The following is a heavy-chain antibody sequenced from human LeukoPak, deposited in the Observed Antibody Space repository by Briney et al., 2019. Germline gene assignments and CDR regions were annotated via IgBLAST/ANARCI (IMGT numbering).Heavy chain of an antibody. CDR1: GGSFSGYY. J-gene: IGHJ4*02. Sequence: PSKTLSLTCAVYGGSFSGYYWRWIHQPPGKGLEWIGEINHSGSTNYNPSLKSRVTISVDTSKNQFSLKLSSVTAPDTAVYYCARGSSYGTPSDFDYWGQGTLVTVSS. D-gene: IGHD5-18*01. V-gene: IGHV4-34*01. CDR3: ARGSSYGTPSDFDY. CDR2: INHSGST.